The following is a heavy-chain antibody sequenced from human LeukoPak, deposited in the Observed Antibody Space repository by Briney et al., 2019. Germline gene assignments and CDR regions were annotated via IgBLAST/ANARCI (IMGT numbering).Heavy chain of an antibody. D-gene: IGHD2-15*01. CDR2: IRYDGSNK. CDR1: GFTFSSYG. V-gene: IGHV3-30*02. J-gene: IGHJ5*02. Sequence: GGSLRLSCAASGFTFSSYGMHWVRQAPGKGLEWAAFIRYDGSNKYYADSVKGRFTISRDNSKNTLYLQMNSLRAEDTAVYYCAKDSADIVVVVAARWNWFDPWGQGTLVTVSS. CDR3: AKDSADIVVVVAARWNWFDP.